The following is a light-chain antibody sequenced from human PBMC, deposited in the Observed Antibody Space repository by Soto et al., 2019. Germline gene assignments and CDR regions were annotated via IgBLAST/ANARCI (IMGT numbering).Light chain of an antibody. CDR2: GSS. V-gene: IGKV3D-15*01. Sequence: EIVRTQSPATLSVSPGVRATLSCRASQSFSSDVASYQQKPGQAPRLLIYGSSTRATAIPTMFSGSGSGKEFTLTISSLQSEDFAVYYLQQYNNCPGTFGQGTKVEIK. CDR3: QQYNNCPGT. J-gene: IGKJ1*01. CDR1: QSFSSD.